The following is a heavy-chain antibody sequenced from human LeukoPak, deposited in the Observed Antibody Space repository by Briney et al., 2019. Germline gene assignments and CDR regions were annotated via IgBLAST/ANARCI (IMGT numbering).Heavy chain of an antibody. V-gene: IGHV4-59*01. CDR2: IYSSGST. CDR1: GGSLSSYF. Sequence: SETLSLTCTVSGGSLSSYFWSWIWLSPGKGLEWIGYIYSSGSTNYNPSLRSRVTISVDTSKRQFSLKVNSVTAADTAVYYCASYAPRTYYDSSGYPLSYAFDIWGQGTMVTVSS. J-gene: IGHJ3*02. D-gene: IGHD3-22*01. CDR3: ASYAPRTYYDSSGYPLSYAFDI.